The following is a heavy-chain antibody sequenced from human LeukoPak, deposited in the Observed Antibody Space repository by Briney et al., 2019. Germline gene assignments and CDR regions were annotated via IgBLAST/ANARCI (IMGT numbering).Heavy chain of an antibody. J-gene: IGHJ4*02. CDR1: GFTFSSYW. Sequence: GGSLRLSCAASGFTFSSYWMSWVRQAPGKGLEWVANINRDGSEKYYVGSVKGRFTISRDNSKNSLYLQMNSLRAEDTAVYYCARAGGTVTRGGGPGWGQGTLVTVSS. CDR3: ARAGGTVTRGGGPG. V-gene: IGHV3-7*03. CDR2: INRDGSEK. D-gene: IGHD4-17*01.